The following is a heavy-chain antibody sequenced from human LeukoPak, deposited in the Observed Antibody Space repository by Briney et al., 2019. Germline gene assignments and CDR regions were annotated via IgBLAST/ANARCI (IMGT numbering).Heavy chain of an antibody. D-gene: IGHD3-3*01. J-gene: IGHJ6*02. CDR1: GFTFSSYG. Sequence: PGGSLRLSCAASGFTFSSYGMHWVRQAPGKGLEWVAVISYDGSNKYYADSVKGRFTISRDNSKNTLYLQMNSLRAEDTAAYYCAKDGGVLRFLEWLPHNSYYYGMDVWGQGTTVTVSS. CDR2: ISYDGSNK. CDR3: AKDGGVLRFLEWLPHNSYYYGMDV. V-gene: IGHV3-30*18.